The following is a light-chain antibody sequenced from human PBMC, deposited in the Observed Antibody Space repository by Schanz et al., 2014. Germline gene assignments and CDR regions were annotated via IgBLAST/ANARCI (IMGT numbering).Light chain of an antibody. Sequence: QSVLTQPPSASGSPGQSVTISCTGTSSDVGGYNYVSWYQQHPGKGPKVMIYEVTKRPSGVPDRFSGSKSGNTASLAITGLQAEDEADYYCQSYDSSLSGLVFGGGTKLTVL. CDR1: SSDVGGYNY. CDR3: QSYDSSLSGLV. CDR2: EVT. J-gene: IGLJ2*01. V-gene: IGLV2-8*01.